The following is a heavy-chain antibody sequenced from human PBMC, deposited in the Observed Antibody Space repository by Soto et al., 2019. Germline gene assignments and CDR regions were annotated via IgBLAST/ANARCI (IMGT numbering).Heavy chain of an antibody. Sequence: QITLKESGPTLVKPTQTLTLTCSFSGFSLSTSGVAVSWIRQPPGKALEWLALIAGDDAKRYSSSLGSRLTLTKDTSKNQVVLTMSNMDPVDTATYYCVHRRPGSPGSYDSWGQGTLVSVSS. CDR1: GFSLSTSGVA. D-gene: IGHD3-10*01. CDR3: VHRRPGSPGSYDS. CDR2: IAGDDAK. J-gene: IGHJ4*02. V-gene: IGHV2-5*02.